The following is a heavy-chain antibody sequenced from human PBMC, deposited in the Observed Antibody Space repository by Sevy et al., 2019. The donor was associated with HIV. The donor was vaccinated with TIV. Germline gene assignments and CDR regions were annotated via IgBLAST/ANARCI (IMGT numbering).Heavy chain of an antibody. J-gene: IGHJ5*02. CDR1: GFTFSSYA. Sequence: GGSLRLSCAASGFTFSSYAMSWVRQAPGKGLEWVSAISGSGGSTYYADSVKGRFTISRDNSKNTLYLQMISLRAEDTAVYYCAKDPSDLGNNWFDPWGQGTLVTVSS. D-gene: IGHD3-10*01. CDR3: AKDPSDLGNNWFDP. V-gene: IGHV3-23*01. CDR2: ISGSGGST.